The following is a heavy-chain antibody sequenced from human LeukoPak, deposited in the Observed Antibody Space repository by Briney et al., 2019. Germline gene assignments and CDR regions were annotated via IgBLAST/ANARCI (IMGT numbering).Heavy chain of an antibody. CDR3: ARGPLLTYYDILTGYPGLDY. CDR1: GGXFSGYY. J-gene: IGHJ4*02. D-gene: IGHD3-9*01. Sequence: SETLSLTCAVYGGXFSGYYCSWIRQPPGKGLEWIGEINHSGSTNYNPSLKSRVTISVDTSKNQFSLKLSSVTAADTAVYYCARGPLLTYYDILTGYPGLDYWGQGTLVTVSS. V-gene: IGHV4-34*01. CDR2: INHSGST.